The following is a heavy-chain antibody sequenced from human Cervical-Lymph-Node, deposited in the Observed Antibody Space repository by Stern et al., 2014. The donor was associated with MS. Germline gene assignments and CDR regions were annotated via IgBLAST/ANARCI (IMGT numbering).Heavy chain of an antibody. Sequence: QDQLVQSGAEVKKPGASVKVSCKTSGYTFTRYYMHWVRQAPGQGLEWMGIINPSGGSASYAQKFQGRVTMTRDTSTSTLYMELTSLTSDDTAVYYCAGGHTFDYWGQGTLVTVSS. CDR2: INPSGGSA. CDR1: GYTFTRYY. CDR3: AGGHTFDY. J-gene: IGHJ4*02. V-gene: IGHV1-46*01. D-gene: IGHD6-25*01.